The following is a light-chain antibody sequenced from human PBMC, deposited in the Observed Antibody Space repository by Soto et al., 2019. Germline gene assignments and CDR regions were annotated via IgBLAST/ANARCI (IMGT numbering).Light chain of an antibody. Sequence: EIVMTQSPATLSVSPGERATLSCRASQSVGSNLAWYQQKPGQAPRLLIHGASTRATGVPARFSGSGSGTDFTLTISSLEPEDFAVYYCQQRSNWITFGQGTRLEIK. CDR3: QQRSNWIT. CDR2: GAS. CDR1: QSVGSN. J-gene: IGKJ5*01. V-gene: IGKV3-15*01.